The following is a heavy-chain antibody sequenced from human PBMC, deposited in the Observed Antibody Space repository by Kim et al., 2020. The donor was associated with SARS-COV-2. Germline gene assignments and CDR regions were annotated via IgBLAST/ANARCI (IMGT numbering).Heavy chain of an antibody. CDR3: ARVGAHGYSMGWYNWFDP. D-gene: IGHD6-19*01. J-gene: IGHJ5*02. Sequence: SETLSLTCTVSGGSISSYYWSWIRQPPGKGLEWIGYIYYSGSTNYNPSLKSRVTISVDTSNNQFSLKLSSVTAADTAVYYWARVGAHGYSMGWYNWFDPWGQGTLVPVSS. CDR2: IYYSGST. V-gene: IGHV4-59*13. CDR1: GGSISSYY.